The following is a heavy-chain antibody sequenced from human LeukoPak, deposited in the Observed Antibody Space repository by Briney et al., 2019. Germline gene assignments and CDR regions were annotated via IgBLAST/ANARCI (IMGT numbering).Heavy chain of an antibody. D-gene: IGHD2-15*01. CDR3: ARPRSHRMEAAFDI. J-gene: IGHJ3*02. CDR2: IYPGDSDT. V-gene: IGHV5-51*01. CDR1: GYSFTSYW. Sequence: GESLKISCKGSGYSFTSYWIGWVRQMPRKGLEWMGIIYPGDSDTRYSPSFQGQVTISADKSIRTAYLQWSSLKASDTAMYYCARPRSHRMEAAFDIWGQGTMVTVSS.